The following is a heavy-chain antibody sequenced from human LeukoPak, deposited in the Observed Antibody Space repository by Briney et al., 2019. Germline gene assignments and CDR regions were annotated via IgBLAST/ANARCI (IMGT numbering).Heavy chain of an antibody. V-gene: IGHV3-30*02. J-gene: IGHJ4*02. CDR2: IRYDGSNK. CDR1: GFTFSSYG. CDR3: AKDLSPWIRIAAAPGGY. Sequence: GGSLRLSCAASGFTFSSYGMHWVRQAPGKGLEWVAFIRYDGSNKYYADSVKGRFTISRDNSKNTLYLQMNSLRAEDTAVYYCAKDLSPWIRIAAAPGGYWGQGTLVTVSS. D-gene: IGHD6-13*01.